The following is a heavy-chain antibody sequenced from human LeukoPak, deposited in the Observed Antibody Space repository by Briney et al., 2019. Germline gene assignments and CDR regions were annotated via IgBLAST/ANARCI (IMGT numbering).Heavy chain of an antibody. D-gene: IGHD3-16*01. Sequence: GSSVKVSCKASGGTFSSYAISWVRQAPGQGLEWMGGIIPIFGTANYAQKFQDRVTITTDESTSTAYMELSSLRSEDTAVYYCARDGGLRSYMDVWGKGTTVTVSS. CDR2: IIPIFGTA. CDR3: ARDGGLRSYMDV. CDR1: GGTFSSYA. J-gene: IGHJ6*03. V-gene: IGHV1-69*05.